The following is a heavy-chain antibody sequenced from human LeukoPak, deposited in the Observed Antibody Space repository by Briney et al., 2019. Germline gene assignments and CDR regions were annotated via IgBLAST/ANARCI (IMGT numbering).Heavy chain of an antibody. D-gene: IGHD5-12*01. Sequence: GGSLRLFCEASGFTFSNYALHWVRQAPGKGLEGVANIQQDGSEEYYVDAVKGRFTSSRDNAKNSLYLQMNSLRAEDTAVYYCASERTGKVARYWGQGTLVTVSS. J-gene: IGHJ4*02. CDR2: IQQDGSEE. CDR1: GFTFSNYA. V-gene: IGHV3-7*03. CDR3: ASERTGKVARY.